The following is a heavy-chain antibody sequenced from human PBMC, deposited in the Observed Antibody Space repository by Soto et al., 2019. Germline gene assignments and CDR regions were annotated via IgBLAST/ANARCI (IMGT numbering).Heavy chain of an antibody. CDR1: GYTFTSYG. J-gene: IGHJ4*02. V-gene: IGHV1-18*01. CDR2: ISAYNGNT. D-gene: IGHD1-26*01. Sequence: QVQLVQSGAEVKKPGASVKVSCKASGYTFTSYGITWVRQAPGQGLEWRGWISAYNGNTKYAQKRQGGVTMTTTPTTNTAYMELMRRSSDSTAVYYCARDLGPQIVDYWGQGTLVTVSS. CDR3: ARDLGPQIVDY.